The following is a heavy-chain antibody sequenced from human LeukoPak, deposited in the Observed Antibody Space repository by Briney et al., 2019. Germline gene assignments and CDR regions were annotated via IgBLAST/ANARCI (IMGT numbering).Heavy chain of an antibody. J-gene: IGHJ5*02. D-gene: IGHD2-2*01. V-gene: IGHV4-30-4*08. CDR3: ARGRIVVVPAAMKFLGWFDP. CDR1: GGSISSGGYY. CDR2: IYYSGST. Sequence: SETLSLTCTVSGGSISSGGYYWSWIRQHPGKGLEWIGYIYYSGSTHYNPSLKSRVTISVDTSKNQFSLKLSSVTAADTAVYYCARGRIVVVPAAMKFLGWFDPWGQGTLVTVSS.